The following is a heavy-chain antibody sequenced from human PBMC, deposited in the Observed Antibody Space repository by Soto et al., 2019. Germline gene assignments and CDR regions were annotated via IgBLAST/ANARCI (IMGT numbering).Heavy chain of an antibody. CDR1: GGTFSSYT. V-gene: IGHV1-69*08. D-gene: IGHD3-10*01. CDR2: IIPILGIA. J-gene: IGHJ4*02. Sequence: QVQLVQSGAEVKKPGSSVKVSCKASGGTFSSYTISWVRQAPGQGLEWMGRIIPILGIANYAQKFQGRVTITADKSTSTAYMELSSLRADDTAVYYCARDARTGLTMVRGPYDYWGQGPLVTVSS. CDR3: ARDARTGLTMVRGPYDY.